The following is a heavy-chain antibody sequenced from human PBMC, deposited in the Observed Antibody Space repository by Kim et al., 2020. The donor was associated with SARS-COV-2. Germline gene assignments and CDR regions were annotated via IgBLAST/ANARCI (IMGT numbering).Heavy chain of an antibody. J-gene: IGHJ6*02. Sequence: SETLSLTCAVYGGSFSGYYWSWIRQPPGKGLEWIGEINHSGSTNYNPSLKSRVTISVDTSKNQFSLKLSSVTAADTAVYYCARFDSYDFWSGDYYYYGMDVWGQGTTVTVSS. D-gene: IGHD3-3*01. CDR3: ARFDSYDFWSGDYYYYGMDV. CDR1: GGSFSGYY. CDR2: INHSGST. V-gene: IGHV4-34*01.